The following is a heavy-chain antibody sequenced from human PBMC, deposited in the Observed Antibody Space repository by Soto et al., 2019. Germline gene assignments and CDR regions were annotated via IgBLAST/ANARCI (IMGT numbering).Heavy chain of an antibody. CDR1: GGSISSSSYY. Sequence: SETLSLTCTVSGGSISSSSYYWGWIRQPPGKGLEWIGSIYYSGSTYYNPSLKSRVTISVDTSKNQFSLKLSSVTAADTAVYYCARQAEGYCTNGVCLDAFDIWGQGTMVTVSS. CDR2: IYYSGST. J-gene: IGHJ3*02. V-gene: IGHV4-39*01. D-gene: IGHD2-8*01. CDR3: ARQAEGYCTNGVCLDAFDI.